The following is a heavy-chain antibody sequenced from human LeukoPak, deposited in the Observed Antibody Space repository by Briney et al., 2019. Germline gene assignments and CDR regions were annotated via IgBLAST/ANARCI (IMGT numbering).Heavy chain of an antibody. D-gene: IGHD6-19*01. CDR1: GFTFSSYA. CDR3: AKEMGIAVAGGDAFDI. CDR2: IGGSGGST. Sequence: GGSLRLSCAASGFTFSSYAMSWVRQAPGKGLEWVSAIGGSGGSTYYADSVKGRFTISRDNSKNTLYLQMNSLRAEDTAVCYCAKEMGIAVAGGDAFDIWGQGTMVTVSS. V-gene: IGHV3-23*01. J-gene: IGHJ3*02.